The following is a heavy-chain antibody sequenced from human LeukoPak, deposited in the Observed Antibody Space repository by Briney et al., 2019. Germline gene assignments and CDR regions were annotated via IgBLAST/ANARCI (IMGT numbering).Heavy chain of an antibody. V-gene: IGHV3-23*01. CDR2: ISGTGRNP. D-gene: IGHD1-14*01. J-gene: IGHJ4*02. CDR3: TTGIGNYYYY. CDR1: GSTFSSFA. Sequence: GGSLRLSCAASGSTFSSFALSWVRQAPGKGLEWVSGISGTGRNPYYADSVKGRFTISRDNSKNTLYLQMDSLRAEDTAVYYCTTGIGNYYYYWGQGTLVTVAS.